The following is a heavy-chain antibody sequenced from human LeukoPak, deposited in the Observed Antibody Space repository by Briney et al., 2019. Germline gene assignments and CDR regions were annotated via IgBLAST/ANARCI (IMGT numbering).Heavy chain of an antibody. V-gene: IGHV4-39*01. J-gene: IGHJ4*02. D-gene: IGHD5-12*01. CDR1: GGSINSGGYY. CDR2: IYYSGST. Sequence: SETLSLTCTVSGGSINSGGYYWVWIRQPPGKGLEWIGNIYYSGSTYYNPSLKSRVTISVDTSKNQFSLKLSSVTATDTAVYYCARRGYGTSRIDYWGQGTLVTVSS. CDR3: ARRGYGTSRIDY.